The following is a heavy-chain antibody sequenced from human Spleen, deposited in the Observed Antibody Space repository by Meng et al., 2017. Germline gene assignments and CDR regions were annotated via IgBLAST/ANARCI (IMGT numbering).Heavy chain of an antibody. CDR1: GGTFSSYA. Sequence: SVKVSCKASGGTFSSYAATWVRQAPGQGLEWMGGIIPIFATTNYAQNFQGRVTITADESTSTAYMELSSLRSEDTAVYYCARGIGLEDYFDYWGQGTLVTVSS. V-gene: IGHV1-69*13. CDR2: IIPIFATT. CDR3: ARGIGLEDYFDY. J-gene: IGHJ4*02. D-gene: IGHD3-16*02.